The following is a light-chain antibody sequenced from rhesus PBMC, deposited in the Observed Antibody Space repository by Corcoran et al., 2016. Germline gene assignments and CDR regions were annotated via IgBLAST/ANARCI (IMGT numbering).Light chain of an antibody. CDR1: QSVSSY. CDR3: LQSSDWPQYS. V-gene: IGKV3-24*04. J-gene: IGKJ2*01. Sequence: EIVMMQSPATLALSPGERATLSCRASQSVSSYLAWYQQKPGQAPSRLIYGASSRATGLPDRFGGSGSETGFPLTISSLGPEGVGVYFCLQSSDWPQYSFGQGTKLEIK. CDR2: GAS.